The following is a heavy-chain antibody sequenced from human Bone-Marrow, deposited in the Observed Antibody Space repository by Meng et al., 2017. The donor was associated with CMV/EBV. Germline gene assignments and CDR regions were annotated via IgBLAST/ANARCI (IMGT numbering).Heavy chain of an antibody. CDR2: ISAYNGNT. J-gene: IGHJ6*02. D-gene: IGHD6-13*01. Sequence: ASVKVSCKASGYTFTSYGISWVRQAPGQGLEWMGWISAYNGNTNYAQKLQGRVTMTTDTSTSTAYMELRSLRSEDTAVYYCARGYSSSWPYQTYYYYGMDVWGQGTTVTVSS. CDR1: GYTFTSYG. CDR3: ARGYSSSWPYQTYYYYGMDV. V-gene: IGHV1-18*01.